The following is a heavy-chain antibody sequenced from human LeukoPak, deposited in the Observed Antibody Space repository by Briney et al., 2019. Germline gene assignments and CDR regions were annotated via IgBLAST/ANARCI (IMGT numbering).Heavy chain of an antibody. J-gene: IGHJ4*02. CDR1: GFSFSDYA. V-gene: IGHV3-30*02. Sequence: PGGSLRLSCAASGFSFSDYAIHWVRQAPGQGLQWVASISYDERDQFYADSVKGRFTLSRDNSKNTLYLHIHSLRTEDTAVYYCATVRDRGYYFNPWGQGARVTVSS. CDR2: ISYDERDQ. CDR3: ATVRDRGYYFNP. D-gene: IGHD3-22*01.